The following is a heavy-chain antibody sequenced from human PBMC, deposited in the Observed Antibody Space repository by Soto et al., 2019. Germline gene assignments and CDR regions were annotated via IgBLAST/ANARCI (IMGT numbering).Heavy chain of an antibody. CDR3: ARDYVAGSTWFDP. V-gene: IGHV4-59*01. J-gene: IGHJ5*02. CDR2: IYYRGST. D-gene: IGHD6-19*01. CDR1: GGSINSYY. Sequence: SETLSLTWTVSGGSINSYYWSWIRQPPGKGLEWIGYIYYRGSTSYNPSLKSRVTMSVDTSENQFSLKLRSVTAADTAVYYCARDYVAGSTWFDPWGRGTLVTVSS.